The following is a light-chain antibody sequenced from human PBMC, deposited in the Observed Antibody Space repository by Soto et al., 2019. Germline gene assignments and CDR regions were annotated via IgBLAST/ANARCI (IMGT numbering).Light chain of an antibody. V-gene: IGKV3-15*01. CDR3: QQYHNLWA. Sequence: EIVLTQSPATLSVSPGERATLSCRASQNINNDYLAWYQQKPGQAPRLLIYGISTRAPGVPARFSGSGSGTEFTLSITSLQSEDFAVYSCQQYHNLWAFGQGTKVDIK. CDR1: QNINND. CDR2: GIS. J-gene: IGKJ1*01.